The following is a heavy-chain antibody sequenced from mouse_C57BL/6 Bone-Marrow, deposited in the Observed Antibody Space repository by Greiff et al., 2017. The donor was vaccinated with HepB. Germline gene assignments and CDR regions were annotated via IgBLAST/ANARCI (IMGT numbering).Heavy chain of an antibody. D-gene: IGHD4-1*01. V-gene: IGHV5-9-1*02. J-gene: IGHJ2*01. CDR1: GFTLSSYA. Sequence: EVKLVESGEGLVKPGGSLKLSCAASGFTLSSYAMSWVRQTPEKRLEWVAYISSGGDYIYYADTVKGRFTISRDNARNTLYLQMSSLKSEDTAMYYCTRAPLNWVFDYWGQGTTLTVSS. CDR2: ISSGGDYI. CDR3: TRAPLNWVFDY.